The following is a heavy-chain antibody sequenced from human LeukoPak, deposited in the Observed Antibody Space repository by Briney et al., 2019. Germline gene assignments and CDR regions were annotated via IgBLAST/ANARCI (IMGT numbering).Heavy chain of an antibody. J-gene: IGHJ4*02. Sequence: SETLSLTCTVSGGSISSYYWSWIRQPPGKGLEWIGYIYHSGSTYYNPSLKSRVTISVDRSKNQFSLKLSSVTAADTAVYYCARSEFTPLRGYFDYWGQGTLVTVSS. V-gene: IGHV4-59*12. CDR1: GGSISSYY. D-gene: IGHD3-10*01. CDR2: IYHSGST. CDR3: ARSEFTPLRGYFDY.